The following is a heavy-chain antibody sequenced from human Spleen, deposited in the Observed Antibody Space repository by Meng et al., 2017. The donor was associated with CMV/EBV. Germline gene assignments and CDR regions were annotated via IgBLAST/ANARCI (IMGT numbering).Heavy chain of an antibody. V-gene: IGHV4-59*01. CDR1: GCSISDYY. CDR3: AKISTIFGVVMGYFDL. Sequence: SGCSISDYYWSWIRKHPGKGLEWIGFIYYSGSTNYNPSLKSRVTISVDTSKNQFSLKLTSVTAADTAVYYCAKISTIFGVVMGYFDLWGRGTLVTVSS. J-gene: IGHJ2*01. CDR2: IYYSGST. D-gene: IGHD3-3*01.